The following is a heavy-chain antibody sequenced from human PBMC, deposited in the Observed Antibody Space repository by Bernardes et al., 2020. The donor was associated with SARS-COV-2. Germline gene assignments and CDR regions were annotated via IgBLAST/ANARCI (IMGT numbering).Heavy chain of an antibody. D-gene: IGHD4-17*01. CDR3: ARVVGTVTTPSFDY. Sequence: SETLSLTCAVYGGSFSGYYWSWIRQPPGKGLEWIGEINHSGSTNYNPSLKSRVTISVDTSKNQFSLKLSSVTAADTAVYYCARVVGTVTTPSFDYWGQGTLVTVSS. V-gene: IGHV4-34*01. J-gene: IGHJ4*02. CDR2: INHSGST. CDR1: GGSFSGYY.